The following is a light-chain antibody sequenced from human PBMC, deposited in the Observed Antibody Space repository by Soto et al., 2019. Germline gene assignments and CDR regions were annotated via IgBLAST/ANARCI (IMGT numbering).Light chain of an antibody. J-gene: IGLJ1*01. V-gene: IGLV2-23*02. CDR1: SSDIGRYKL. Sequence: QSALAQPASVSGSPGQSITISCIGTSSDIGRYKLVSWYQHHPGKAPKLIIYEVTKRPSGVSNRFSASKSGNTASLTISGLQAEDEADYYCCSFAGSTPYVFGPGKKVNV. CDR2: EVT. CDR3: CSFAGSTPYV.